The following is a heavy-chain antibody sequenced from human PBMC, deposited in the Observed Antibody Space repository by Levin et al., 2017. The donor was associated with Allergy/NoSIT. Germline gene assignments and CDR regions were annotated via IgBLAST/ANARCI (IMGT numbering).Heavy chain of an antibody. Sequence: ASVKVSCKASGYTFTSNYIHWVRQAPGQGLEWMGIINPSGGSTNYAQKFQGRVTMTRDTSTSTVYMELSSLRSEDTAVYYCAREDYVWGSYRYTNYYFDYGGQGTLVTVSS. V-gene: IGHV1-46*01. CDR3: AREDYVWGSYRYTNYYFDY. D-gene: IGHD3-16*02. J-gene: IGHJ4*02. CDR2: INPSGGST. CDR1: GYTFTSNY.